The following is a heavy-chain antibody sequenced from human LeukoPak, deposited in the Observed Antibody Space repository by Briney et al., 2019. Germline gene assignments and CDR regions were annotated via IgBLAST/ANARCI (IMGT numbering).Heavy chain of an antibody. CDR3: ARDFRAMVNYFDY. Sequence: GGSLRLSCAASGFTFSSYSMNWVRQAPGKGLEWVSSISSSSSYIYYADSVKGRFTISRDNAKNSLYLQMNSLRAEDTAVYYCARDFRAMVNYFDYWGLGTLVTVSS. CDR1: GFTFSSYS. CDR2: ISSSSSYI. D-gene: IGHD5-18*01. J-gene: IGHJ4*02. V-gene: IGHV3-21*01.